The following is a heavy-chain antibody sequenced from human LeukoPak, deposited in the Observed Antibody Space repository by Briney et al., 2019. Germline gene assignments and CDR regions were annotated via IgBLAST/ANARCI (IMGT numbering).Heavy chain of an antibody. J-gene: IGHJ1*01. CDR2: IRYDGSNK. D-gene: IGHD1-26*01. CDR1: GFTFSSYG. CDR3: AKDLPRRGVGAVAAEYFHH. Sequence: GGSLRLSCAASGFTFSSYGMHWVRQAPGKGLEWVAFIRYDGSNKYYADSVKGRFTISRDNSKNTLYLQVNSLRAEDTAVFYCAKDLPRRGVGAVAAEYFHHWGQGTLVTVSS. V-gene: IGHV3-30*02.